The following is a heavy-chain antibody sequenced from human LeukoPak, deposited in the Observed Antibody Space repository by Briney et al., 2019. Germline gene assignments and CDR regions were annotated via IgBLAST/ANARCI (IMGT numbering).Heavy chain of an antibody. Sequence: KTSETLSLTCTVSGGSISSGGYYWSWIRQHPGKGLEWIGYIYCSGSTYYNPSLKSRVTISVDTSKNQFSLKLSSVTAADTAVYYCARGIGTPHFDYWGQGTLVTVSS. CDR1: GGSISSGGYY. V-gene: IGHV4-31*03. J-gene: IGHJ4*02. CDR3: ARGIGTPHFDY. CDR2: IYCSGST. D-gene: IGHD2-15*01.